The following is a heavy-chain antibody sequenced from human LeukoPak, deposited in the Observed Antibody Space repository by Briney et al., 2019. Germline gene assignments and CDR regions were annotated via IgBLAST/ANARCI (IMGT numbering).Heavy chain of an antibody. D-gene: IGHD3-22*01. V-gene: IGHV4-4*07. J-gene: IGHJ5*02. CDR1: GGSISSYY. CDR3: ARGKYYYDSNSSYRYFDP. CDR2: IYTTGNT. Sequence: PSETLSLTCIVSGGSISSYYWSWIRQPAGTGLEWIGRIYTTGNTNYNPSLKSRATMSIDTSKKQFSLKLSSVTAADTAVYYCARGKYYYDSNSSYRYFDPWGQGTLVTVSS.